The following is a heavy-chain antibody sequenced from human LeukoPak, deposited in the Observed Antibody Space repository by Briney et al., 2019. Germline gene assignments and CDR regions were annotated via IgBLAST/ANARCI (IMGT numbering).Heavy chain of an antibody. J-gene: IGHJ4*02. D-gene: IGHD2-2*01. CDR3: ARDWQDSPGYYFHY. Sequence: GRSLRLSCAASGFSFSSYAMHWVRQAPGKGLEWVAVISYDETNKYYGDSVKGRFTISRDNSKNTLYLQMNSLRAEDTAVYYCARDWQDSPGYYFHYWGQGTLVTVSS. V-gene: IGHV3-30*04. CDR2: ISYDETNK. CDR1: GFSFSSYA.